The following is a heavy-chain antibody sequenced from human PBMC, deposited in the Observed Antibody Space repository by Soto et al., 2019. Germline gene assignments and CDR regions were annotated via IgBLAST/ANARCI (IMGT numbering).Heavy chain of an antibody. J-gene: IGHJ4*02. D-gene: IGHD3-22*01. CDR1: GGTFSSYA. CDR2: IIPIFGTA. Sequence: QVQLVQSGAEVKKPGSSVKVSCKASGGTFSSYAISWVRQAPGQGLEWMGGIIPIFGTADYAQKFQGRVTINAEETTSIAYMELSSLRSEDSAVYYCASHSDSSAYYYRGLDYWGQGTLVTVSS. CDR3: ASHSDSSAYYYRGLDY. V-gene: IGHV1-69*12.